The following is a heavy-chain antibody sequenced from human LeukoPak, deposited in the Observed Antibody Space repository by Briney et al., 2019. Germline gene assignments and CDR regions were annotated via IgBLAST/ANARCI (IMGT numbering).Heavy chain of an antibody. D-gene: IGHD7-27*01. J-gene: IGHJ3*02. CDR2: IIPIFGTA. CDR1: GGTFSSYA. V-gene: IGHV1-69*05. CDR3: ARDPGTGDAFDI. Sequence: SVKVSCKASGGTFSSYAISWARQAPGQGLEWMGRIIPIFGTANYAQKFQGRVTITTDESTSTAYMELSSLRSEDTAVYYCARDPGTGDAFDIWGQGTMVTVSS.